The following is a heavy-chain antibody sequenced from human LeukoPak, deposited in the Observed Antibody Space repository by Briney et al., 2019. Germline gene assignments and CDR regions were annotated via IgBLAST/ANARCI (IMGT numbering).Heavy chain of an antibody. D-gene: IGHD1-1*01. CDR3: AKDRRPYYFDY. CDR2: ISYDGSNK. V-gene: IGHV3-30*04. Sequence: PGGSLRLSCAASGFTFGSYAMHWVRQAPGKGLEWVAVISYDGSNKYCADSVKGRFTISRDNSKNTLYLQMNSLRAEDTAVYYCAKDRRPYYFDYWGQGTLVTVSS. J-gene: IGHJ4*02. CDR1: GFTFGSYA.